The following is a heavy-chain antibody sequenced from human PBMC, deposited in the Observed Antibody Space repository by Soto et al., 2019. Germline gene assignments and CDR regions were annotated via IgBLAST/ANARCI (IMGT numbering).Heavy chain of an antibody. V-gene: IGHV4-34*01. D-gene: IGHD2-8*02. J-gene: IGHJ4*02. Sequence: QVQLQQWGAGLLKPSETLSLTCAVYGGSFSGYYCTWIRQPPGTGLEWIGEINHSGSTNYNPSLKSRVDLSVDTSTSQFSLKLTSVTAAATAVYSCARDKITGLFDYWGQGTLVTVSS. CDR1: GGSFSGYY. CDR2: INHSGST. CDR3: ARDKITGLFDY.